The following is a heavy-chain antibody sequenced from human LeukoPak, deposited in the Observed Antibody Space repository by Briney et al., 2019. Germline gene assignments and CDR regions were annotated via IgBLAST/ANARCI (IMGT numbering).Heavy chain of an antibody. CDR1: GGSISSGGYS. CDR3: ARGMRVVVTAIDL. Sequence: KPSETLSLTCAVSGGSISSGGYSWSWIRQPPGKGLEWIGYIYHSGSTYYNPSLKSRVTISVDRSKNQFSLKLSSVTAADTAVYYCARGMRVVVTAIDLWGQGTLVTVSS. CDR2: IYHSGST. D-gene: IGHD2-21*02. V-gene: IGHV4-30-2*01. J-gene: IGHJ4*02.